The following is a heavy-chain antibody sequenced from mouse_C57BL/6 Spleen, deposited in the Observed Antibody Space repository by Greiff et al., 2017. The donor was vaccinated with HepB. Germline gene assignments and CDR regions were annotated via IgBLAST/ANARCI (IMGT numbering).Heavy chain of an antibody. CDR3: AREVRRGYYAMDY. J-gene: IGHJ4*01. Sequence: DVHLVESGGDLVKPGGSLKLSCAASGFTFSSYGMSWVRQTPDKRLEWVATISSGGSYTYYPDSVKGRFTISRDNAKNTLYLQMSSLKSEDTAMYYCAREVRRGYYAMDYWGQGTSVTVSS. D-gene: IGHD2-14*01. V-gene: IGHV5-6*01. CDR2: ISSGGSYT. CDR1: GFTFSSYG.